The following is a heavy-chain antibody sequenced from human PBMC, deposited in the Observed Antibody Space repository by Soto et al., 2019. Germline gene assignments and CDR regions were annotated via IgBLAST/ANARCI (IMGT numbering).Heavy chain of an antibody. CDR2: ISYDGSNK. Sequence: GGSLRLSCAASGFTFSSYAMHWVRQAPGKGLEWVAVISYDGSNKYYADSVKGRFTISRDNSKNTLYLQMNSLRAEDTAVYYCARSYADYYYYGMDVWGQGXTVTVXS. CDR1: GFTFSSYA. V-gene: IGHV3-30-3*01. J-gene: IGHJ6*02. CDR3: ARSYADYYYYGMDV.